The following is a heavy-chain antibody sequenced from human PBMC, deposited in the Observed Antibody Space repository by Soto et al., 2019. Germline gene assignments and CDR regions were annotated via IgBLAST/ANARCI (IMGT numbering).Heavy chain of an antibody. CDR1: GGSFSGYY. Sequence: QVQLQQWGAGLLKPSETLSLTCVVYGGSFSGYYWSWIRQPPGKGLEWIGAINHSGSTNYNPSLKSRVTISVDTSRKPFSLKLSSVTAADTAVDYCARGPMGLAARPYDYWGQGTLVTVSS. CDR3: ARGPMGLAARPYDY. CDR2: INHSGST. V-gene: IGHV4-34*01. J-gene: IGHJ4*02. D-gene: IGHD6-6*01.